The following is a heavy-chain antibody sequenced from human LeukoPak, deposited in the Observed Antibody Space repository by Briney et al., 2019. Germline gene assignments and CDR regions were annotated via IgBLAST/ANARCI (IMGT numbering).Heavy chain of an antibody. CDR1: GYTFTTYL. V-gene: IGHV1-3*01. CDR2: INAGDGVT. Sequence: ASVKVSCKASGYTFTTYLIHWVRQAPGQRLEWMGWINAGDGVTKHSHRFLGRVTISSDTSASTAYMELSSLRSDDTAMYYCARSGIVVVVAETGDAFDIWGQGTMVTVSS. J-gene: IGHJ3*02. CDR3: ARSGIVVVVAETGDAFDI. D-gene: IGHD2-15*01.